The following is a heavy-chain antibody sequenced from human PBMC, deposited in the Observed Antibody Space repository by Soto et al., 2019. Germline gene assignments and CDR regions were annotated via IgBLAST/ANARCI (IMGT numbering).Heavy chain of an antibody. CDR3: ARDRGPHSYADY. V-gene: IGHV4-59*02. CDR1: GGSVNTYY. D-gene: IGHD3-16*01. J-gene: IGHJ4*02. Sequence: QVQLQESGPGLVKPSETLSLTCSVSGGSVNTYYWSWIRQPPGKGLEWIGYIYSIGSTNYNPSLKSRVSMSVDTSKNQFSLYLRSVTAADTAVYYCARDRGPHSYADYWGQGTLVTVSS. CDR2: IYSIGST.